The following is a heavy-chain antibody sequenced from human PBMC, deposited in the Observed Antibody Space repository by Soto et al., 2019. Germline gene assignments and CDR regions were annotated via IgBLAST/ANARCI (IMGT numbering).Heavy chain of an antibody. V-gene: IGHV3-23*01. CDR2: ISDSGGST. CDR1: GFTFRSYA. Sequence: GGSLRLSCAASGFTFRSYAMTWVRQAPGKGLDWVAAISDSGGSTHYADSVKGRFTISRDNSKNTVFLQMSSLRADDTAVYYCTLYCSGVTCSGHWGQGTLVTVS. D-gene: IGHD2-15*01. J-gene: IGHJ4*02. CDR3: TLYCSGVTCSGH.